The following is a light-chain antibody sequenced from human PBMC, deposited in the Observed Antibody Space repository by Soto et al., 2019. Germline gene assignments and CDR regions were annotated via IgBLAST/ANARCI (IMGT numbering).Light chain of an antibody. CDR1: SSDVGAYNY. CDR3: ISYASTSTAV. V-gene: IGLV2-14*01. CDR2: EVN. Sequence: QSALTQPASVSGSPGQSITISCTGTSSDVGAYNYVSWYQQHPGKAPKLMIYEVNYRPSGVSNRFSGSKSGITASLTISGLQAEDEADYYCISYASTSTAVFGTGTKGTVL. J-gene: IGLJ1*01.